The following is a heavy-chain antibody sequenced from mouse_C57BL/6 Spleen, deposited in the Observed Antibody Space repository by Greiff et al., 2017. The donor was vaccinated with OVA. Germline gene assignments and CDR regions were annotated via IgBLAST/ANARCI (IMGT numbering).Heavy chain of an antibody. J-gene: IGHJ2*01. CDR1: GYTFTDYE. CDR2: IDPETGGT. V-gene: IGHV1-15*01. CDR3: TRDRGLDY. Sequence: QVQLKESGAELVRPGASVTLSCKASGYTFTDYEMHWVKQTPVHGLEWIGAIDPETGGTAYNQKFKGKAILTADKSSSTAYMELRSLTSEDSAVYYCTRDRGLDYWGQGTTLTVSS.